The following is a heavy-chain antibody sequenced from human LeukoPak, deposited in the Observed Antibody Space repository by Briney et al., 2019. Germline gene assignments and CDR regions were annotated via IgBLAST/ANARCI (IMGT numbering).Heavy chain of an antibody. V-gene: IGHV3-30*02. CDR2: IRHDESNK. CDR3: AEAPLFDY. CDR1: RFTFSTYD. J-gene: IGHJ4*02. Sequence: GGSLRLSCATSRFTFSTYDMHWVRHAPGKGREWVAFIRHDESNKYYADSVKGRFTISRDNSKNTLYLQMNSLRGEDTAVYFCAEAPLFDYWGQGTLVIVSS.